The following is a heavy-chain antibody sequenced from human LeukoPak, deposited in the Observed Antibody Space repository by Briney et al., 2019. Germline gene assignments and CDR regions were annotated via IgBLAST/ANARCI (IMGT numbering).Heavy chain of an antibody. CDR1: GYTFTSYD. Sequence: ASVKVSCKASGYTFTSYDINWVRQATGQGLEWMGWMNPNSGNTGYAQKFQGRVTITRNTSISTAYMELSSLRSEDTAVYYCARGPYYDSWSGYTYPFDYWGQGTLVTVSS. J-gene: IGHJ4*02. V-gene: IGHV1-8*03. D-gene: IGHD3-3*01. CDR2: MNPNSGNT. CDR3: ARGPYYDSWSGYTYPFDY.